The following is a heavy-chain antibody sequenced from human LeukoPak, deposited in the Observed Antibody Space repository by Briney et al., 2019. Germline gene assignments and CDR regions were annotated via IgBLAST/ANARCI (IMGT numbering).Heavy chain of an antibody. CDR1: DGSISSYY. V-gene: IGHV4-4*07. J-gene: IGHJ5*02. D-gene: IGHD5-18*01. Sequence: SETLSLTCTVSDGSISSYYWSWIRQPAGKGLEWIGRIYTSGSTNYNPSLKSRVTMSVDTSKNQFSLKLSSVTAADTAVYYCASGGRYSYGLVPINNWFDPWGQGTLVTVSS. CDR2: IYTSGST. CDR3: ASGGRYSYGLVPINNWFDP.